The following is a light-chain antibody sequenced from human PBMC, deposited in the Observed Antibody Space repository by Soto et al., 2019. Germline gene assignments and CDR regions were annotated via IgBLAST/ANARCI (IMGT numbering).Light chain of an antibody. CDR3: QQYGSSMYT. Sequence: EIVLTQSPGTLSLSPGERATLSCRASQSISSSYLAWYQQKPGQAPRLVMYGATNRATGIPDRFSGSGSGTDFTLIITRLEPGDFAVYYCQQYGSSMYTFGQGTKLEI. J-gene: IGKJ2*01. CDR1: QSISSSY. CDR2: GAT. V-gene: IGKV3-20*01.